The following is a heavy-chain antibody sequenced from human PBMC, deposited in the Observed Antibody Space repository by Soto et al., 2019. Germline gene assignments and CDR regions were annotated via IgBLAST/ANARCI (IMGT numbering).Heavy chain of an antibody. CDR1: GFTFSSYA. D-gene: IGHD3-22*01. J-gene: IGHJ6*01. CDR3: VKGSGYYYDSSGYYTPHDYYGMDV. CDR2: ISSNGGST. Sequence: WGSMRLSCSASGFTFSSYAMHWVRQAPGKGLECVSAISSNGGSTYYADSVKGRFTISRDNSKNTLYLQMSSLRAEDTAVYYCVKGSGYYYDSSGYYTPHDYYGMDVWGQGTTVTVSS. V-gene: IGHV3-64D*06.